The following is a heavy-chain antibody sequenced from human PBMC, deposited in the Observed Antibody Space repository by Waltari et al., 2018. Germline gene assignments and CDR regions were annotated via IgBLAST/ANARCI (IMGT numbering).Heavy chain of an antibody. Sequence: QVQLQQWGAGLLKPSETLSLTCAVYGGSFSGYYWSWIRQPPGKGLEWIGEINHSGSTNYNPSLKSRVTISVDTSKNQFSLKLSSVTAADTAVYYCARGRDLTYYYGSGSYYKGVYYFDYWGQGTLVTVSS. D-gene: IGHD3-10*01. CDR3: ARGRDLTYYYGSGSYYKGVYYFDY. CDR2: INHSGST. J-gene: IGHJ4*02. CDR1: GGSFSGYY. V-gene: IGHV4-34*01.